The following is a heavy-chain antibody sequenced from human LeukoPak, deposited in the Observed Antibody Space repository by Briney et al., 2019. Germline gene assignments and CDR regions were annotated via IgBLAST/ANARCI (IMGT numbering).Heavy chain of an antibody. J-gene: IGHJ4*02. Sequence: PSETLSLTCAVCGGSFSGYYWSWIRQPPGKGLEWIGEINHSGSTNYNPSLKSRVTISVDTSKNQFSLKLSCPTAADIAVYYCERAVVVTAYDFWGQGTLVTVSS. CDR2: INHSGST. V-gene: IGHV4-34*01. CDR1: GGSFSGYY. CDR3: ERAVVVTAYDF. D-gene: IGHD2-21*02.